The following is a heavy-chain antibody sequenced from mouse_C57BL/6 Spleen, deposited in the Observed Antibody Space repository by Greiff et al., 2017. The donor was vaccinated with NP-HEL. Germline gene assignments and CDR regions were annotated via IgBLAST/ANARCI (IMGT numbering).Heavy chain of an antibody. D-gene: IGHD2-2*01. CDR3: ARNHDGYDAGAWFAY. J-gene: IGHJ3*01. CDR2: INPNYGTT. Sequence: VQLQQSGPELVKPGASVKISCKASGYSFTDYNMNWVKQSNGKSLEWIGVINPNYGTTRYNQKFKGKATLTVDQSSSTAYMQLNSLTSEDSAVYYCARNHDGYDAGAWFAYWGQGTLVTVSA. V-gene: IGHV1-39*01. CDR1: GYSFTDYN.